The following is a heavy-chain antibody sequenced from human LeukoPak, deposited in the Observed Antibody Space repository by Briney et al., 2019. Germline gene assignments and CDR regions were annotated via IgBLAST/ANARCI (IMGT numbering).Heavy chain of an antibody. D-gene: IGHD1-1*01. CDR3: AREGSEGYLFDY. J-gene: IGHJ4*02. CDR1: GDSVSSSSAA. Sequence: SHTLSLTCAISGDSVSSSSAAWSWIRQSPSRGLEWLGRTYYRSKWYNDYAVSVKSRITINPDTSKNQFSLQLNSMAPEDTAVYYCAREGSEGYLFDYWGQGTLVTVSS. V-gene: IGHV6-1*01. CDR2: TYYRSKWYN.